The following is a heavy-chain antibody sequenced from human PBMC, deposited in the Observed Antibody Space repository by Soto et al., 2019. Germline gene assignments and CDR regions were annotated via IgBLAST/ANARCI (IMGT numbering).Heavy chain of an antibody. Sequence: TGGSLRLSCAASGFTFSSYWMHWVRQAPGKGLVWVSRINSDGSSTSYADSVKGRFTISRDNAKNTPYLQMNSLRAEDTAVYYCARAPGRSGYSYGYDYWGQGTRVTVSS. CDR2: INSDGSST. CDR1: GFTFSSYW. V-gene: IGHV3-74*01. CDR3: ARAPGRSGYSYGYDY. J-gene: IGHJ4*02. D-gene: IGHD5-18*01.